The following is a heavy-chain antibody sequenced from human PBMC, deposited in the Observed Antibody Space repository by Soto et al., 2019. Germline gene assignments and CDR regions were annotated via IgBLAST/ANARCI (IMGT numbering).Heavy chain of an antibody. V-gene: IGHV1-58*01. CDR2: IVVGNGNT. Sequence: SVKVSCKASEFTFTNSAVQWVRQALGQRLEWIGWIVVGNGNTNYAQKFQERVTVTRDMSTSTVYMELSSLRSEDTAVYYCAGKGQIHQFNSRGTGVFDSWGQGNMFAVSS. J-gene: IGHJ4*02. CDR3: AGKGQIHQFNSRGTGVFDS. CDR1: EFTFTNSA. D-gene: IGHD2-15*01.